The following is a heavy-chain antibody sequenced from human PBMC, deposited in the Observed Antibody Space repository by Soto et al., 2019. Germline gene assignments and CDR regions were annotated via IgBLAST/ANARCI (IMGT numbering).Heavy chain of an antibody. CDR3: ARGGYSSSWYTSWFDP. CDR1: GFSLSTSGVG. V-gene: IGHV2-5*02. D-gene: IGHD6-13*01. Sequence: QITLKESGPTLVKPTQTLTLTCTFSGFSLSTSGVGVGWIRQPPGKALEWLALIYWDDDKRYSPSLKSRLTITKDTSKNQVVLTMTNMDPVDTATYYCARGGYSSSWYTSWFDPWGKGTLVTVSS. J-gene: IGHJ5*02. CDR2: IYWDDDK.